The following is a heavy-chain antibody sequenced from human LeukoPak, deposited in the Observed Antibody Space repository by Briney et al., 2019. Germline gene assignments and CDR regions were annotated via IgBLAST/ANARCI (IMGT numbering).Heavy chain of an antibody. D-gene: IGHD6-13*01. Sequence: SETLSLTCTVSGGSISSYYWSWIRQPPGKGPEWIGYIYYSGSTNYNPSLKSRVTISVDTSKNQFSLKLSSVTAADTAVYYCARRSAAGNYFDYWGQGTLVTVSS. CDR2: IYYSGST. V-gene: IGHV4-59*01. CDR1: GGSISSYY. CDR3: ARRSAAGNYFDY. J-gene: IGHJ4*02.